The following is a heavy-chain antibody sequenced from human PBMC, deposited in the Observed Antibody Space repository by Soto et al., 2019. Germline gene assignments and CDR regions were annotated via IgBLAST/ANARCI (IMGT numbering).Heavy chain of an antibody. V-gene: IGHV4-59*12. CDR2: IYYSGST. J-gene: IGHJ6*02. CDR3: ARDTYYYDSSGYYGRNGYYYYGMDV. Sequence: SETLSLTCTVSGGSISRYYWSWIRQPPGKGLEWIGYIYYSGSTNYNPSLKSRVTISVDTSKNQFSLKLSSVTAADTAVYYCARDTYYYDSSGYYGRNGYYYYGMDVWGQGTTVTVSS. CDR1: GGSISRYY. D-gene: IGHD3-22*01.